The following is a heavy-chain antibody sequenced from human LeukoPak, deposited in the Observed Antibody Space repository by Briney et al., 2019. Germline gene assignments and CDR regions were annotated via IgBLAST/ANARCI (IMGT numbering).Heavy chain of an antibody. CDR2: IYYSGTT. J-gene: IGHJ4*02. D-gene: IGHD5-18*01. CDR3: ARVSGYSYGSFDD. Sequence: SQTLSLTCAVSSGSISNSGYSWSWIRQAPGKGLDYIGYIYYSGTTYYNPSLKSRLSMSIDTSKNQFSLRLTSVTAADTAVYYCARVSGYSYGSFDDWAQGILVIVSS. CDR1: SGSISNSGYS. V-gene: IGHV4-30-4*07.